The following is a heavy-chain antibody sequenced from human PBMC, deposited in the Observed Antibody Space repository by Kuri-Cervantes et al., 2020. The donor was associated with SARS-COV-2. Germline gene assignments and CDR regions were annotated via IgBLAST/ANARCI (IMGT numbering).Heavy chain of an antibody. J-gene: IGHJ4*02. V-gene: IGHV4-39*01. CDR1: RGSVISTNHY. Sequence: SETLSLTCTVSRGSVISTNHYWGCIRQTPGKGLEWIASIYYNGRTYYNPSLESRVTMSVDTSKKQFSLKLSSLTAADTAVYYCARLVSSGWYAFDYWGQGTLVTVSS. D-gene: IGHD6-19*01. CDR2: IYYNGRT. CDR3: ARLVSSGWYAFDY.